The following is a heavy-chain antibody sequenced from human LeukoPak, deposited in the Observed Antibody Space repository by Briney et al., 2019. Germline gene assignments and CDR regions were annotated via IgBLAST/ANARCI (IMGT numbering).Heavy chain of an antibody. D-gene: IGHD6-6*01. J-gene: IGHJ5*02. CDR1: GFTFSSYA. Sequence: GGSLRLSCAASGFTFSSYAMNWVRQAPGKGLEWVSQISSSGGSTHADSVKGRFTISRDNSRNTVYLQMNSLRAEDTAVYYCASSYSSSSGWFDPWGQGTLVTVSS. V-gene: IGHV3-23*01. CDR2: ISSSGGST. CDR3: ASSYSSSSGWFDP.